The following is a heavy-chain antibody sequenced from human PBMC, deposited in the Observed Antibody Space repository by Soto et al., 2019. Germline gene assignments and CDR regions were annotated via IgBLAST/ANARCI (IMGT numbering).Heavy chain of an antibody. CDR1: GGAVSSGGYY. J-gene: IGHJ4*02. V-gene: IGHV4-31*03. CDR2: ISYSGNT. Sequence: QVQLQEAGPGLVKPSQTLSLTCTVSGGAVSSGGYYWSWIRQPPGKGLESIGYISYSGNTFYNPSLKSRVTISIDTSKNQFSLKLRSVTAADTALFYCARGSDYVYFFDNWGQGTLVTVSS. D-gene: IGHD1-26*01. CDR3: ARGSDYVYFFDN.